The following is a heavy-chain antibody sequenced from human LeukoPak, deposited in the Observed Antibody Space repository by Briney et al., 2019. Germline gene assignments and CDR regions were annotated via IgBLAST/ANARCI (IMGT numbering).Heavy chain of an antibody. Sequence: SAKVSCKASGFTFTSSAMQWVRQARGQRLEWIGWIVVGSGNTNYAQKFQERVTITRDMSTSTAYMELSSLRSEDTAVYYCAADLNLGNRGRLAATLFDYWGQGTLVTVSS. V-gene: IGHV1-58*02. CDR3: AADLNLGNRGRLAATLFDY. CDR1: GFTFTSSA. CDR2: IVVGSGNT. J-gene: IGHJ4*02. D-gene: IGHD2-15*01.